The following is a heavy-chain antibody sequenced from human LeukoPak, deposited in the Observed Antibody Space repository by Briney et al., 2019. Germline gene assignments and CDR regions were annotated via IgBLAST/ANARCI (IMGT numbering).Heavy chain of an antibody. CDR1: GGSISSGTYY. CDR2: IYHSGST. Sequence: SETLSLTCTVSGGSISSGTYYWGWIRQPPGKGLEWIGSIYHSGSTYYNPSLRSRVTISVDTSKNQFSLRLSSLTAADTALYYCARDRKYYYHMDVWGKGTTVTVSS. V-gene: IGHV4-39*07. J-gene: IGHJ6*03. D-gene: IGHD1-14*01. CDR3: ARDRKYYYHMDV.